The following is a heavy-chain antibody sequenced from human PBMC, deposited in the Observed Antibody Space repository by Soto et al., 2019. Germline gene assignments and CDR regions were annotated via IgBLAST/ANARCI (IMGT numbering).Heavy chain of an antibody. CDR1: GFTFSNAW. Sequence: EVQLVESGGGLVKPGGSLRLSCAASGFTFSNAWMNWVRQAPGKGLEWVGRSKSKTDGGTTDYAAPVKGRFTISRDDAKNTLYLEMNSLKTEDTAVYYCFTPGGSGSYGTYWGQGTLVTVSS. CDR3: FTPGGSGSYGTY. J-gene: IGHJ4*02. V-gene: IGHV3-15*01. D-gene: IGHD1-26*01. CDR2: SKSKTDGGTT.